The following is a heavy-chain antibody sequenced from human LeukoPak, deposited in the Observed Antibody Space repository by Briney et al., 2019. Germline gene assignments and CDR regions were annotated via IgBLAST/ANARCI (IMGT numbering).Heavy chain of an antibody. CDR3: ARAPGYCSGGSCSYYYGMDV. Sequence: SETLSLTCAVYGGSFSGYYWSWIRQPPGKGPEWIGEINHSGSTNYNPSLKSRVTISVDTSKNQFSLKLSSVTAADTAVYYCARAPGYCSGGSCSYYYGMDVWGQGTTVTVSS. D-gene: IGHD2-15*01. J-gene: IGHJ6*02. CDR1: GGSFSGYY. CDR2: INHSGST. V-gene: IGHV4-34*01.